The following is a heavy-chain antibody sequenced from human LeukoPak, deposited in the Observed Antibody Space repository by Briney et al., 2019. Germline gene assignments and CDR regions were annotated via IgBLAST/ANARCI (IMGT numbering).Heavy chain of an antibody. Sequence: ASVKVSCKVSGYTLTELSMHWVRQAPGKGREWMGGFDPEDGETIYAQKFQGRVTMTEDTSTDTAYMELSSLRSEDTAVYYCATGLPRCSSTSCYTNYYYYYYMDVWGKGTTVTVSS. CDR3: ATGLPRCSSTSCYTNYYYYYYMDV. CDR1: GYTLTELS. D-gene: IGHD2-2*02. J-gene: IGHJ6*03. V-gene: IGHV1-24*01. CDR2: FDPEDGET.